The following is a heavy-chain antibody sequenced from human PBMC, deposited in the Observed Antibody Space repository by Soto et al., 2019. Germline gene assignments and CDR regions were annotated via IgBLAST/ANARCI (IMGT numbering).Heavy chain of an antibody. V-gene: IGHV3-23*01. Sequence: GGSLRLSCAASGFTFRSNAMSWVRQAPGKGLEWVSAIGASGVATHYADSVKGRFTISRDNSKDTLFLQMNTLRVEDTAVYYCAKEFPMLGAVTIDYWGQGTLVTVSS. D-gene: IGHD3-10*01. CDR3: AKEFPMLGAVTIDY. CDR2: IGASGVAT. CDR1: GFTFRSNA. J-gene: IGHJ4*02.